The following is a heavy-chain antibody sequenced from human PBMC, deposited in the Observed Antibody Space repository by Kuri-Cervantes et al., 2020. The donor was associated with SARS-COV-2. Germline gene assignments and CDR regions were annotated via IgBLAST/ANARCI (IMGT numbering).Heavy chain of an antibody. CDR2: IRYDGSNK. CDR3: ARVRNDYYYYYYMDV. V-gene: IGHV3-30*02. CDR1: GFTFSSYG. Sequence: GEPLKISGAASGFTFSSYGMHWVRQAPGKGLEWVACIRYDGSNKYYADSVKGRFTISRDNSKNTLYLQMNSLRAEDTAVYYCARVRNDYYYYYYMDVWGKGTTGT. J-gene: IGHJ6*03.